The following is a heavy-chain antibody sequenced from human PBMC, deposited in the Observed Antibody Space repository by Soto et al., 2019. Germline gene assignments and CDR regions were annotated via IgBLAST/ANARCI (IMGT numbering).Heavy chain of an antibody. V-gene: IGHV3-33*01. CDR1: GFTFSSYG. CDR2: IWYDGSNK. D-gene: IGHD3-10*01. CDR3: ARESPESYFDY. Sequence: PGGSLRLSCAASGFTFSSYGMHWVRQAPGKGLEWVAVIWYDGSNKYYADSVKGRFTISRDNSKNTLYLQMNSLRADDTAVYYCARESPESYFDYWGQGTLVTVSS. J-gene: IGHJ4*02.